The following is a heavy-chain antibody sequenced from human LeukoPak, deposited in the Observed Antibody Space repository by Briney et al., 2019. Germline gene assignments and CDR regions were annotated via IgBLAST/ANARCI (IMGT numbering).Heavy chain of an antibody. V-gene: IGHV3-7*01. D-gene: IGHD6-19*01. J-gene: IGHJ4*02. CDR2: IKQDGSEK. CDR1: GFTFSHYW. Sequence: PGGSLRLSCAASGFTFSHYWMSWVRQAPGKGLEWVANIKQDGSEKYYVDSVKGRFTISRDDAKNSLYLQMNSLRSEDTAVYYCARDSSQWLVTWGQGTMVTVCS. CDR3: ARDSSQWLVT.